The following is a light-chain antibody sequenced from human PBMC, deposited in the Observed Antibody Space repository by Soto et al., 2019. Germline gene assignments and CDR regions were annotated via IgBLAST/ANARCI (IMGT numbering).Light chain of an antibody. CDR1: QRVGIN. J-gene: IGKJ5*01. CDR3: QQYNDWPIT. CDR2: GAA. Sequence: EVVVTQSPATLSASPGERVTISCRASQRVGINFAWYQQKPGQAPKVLIYGAATRAADIPARFSGSGSGTEFTLTISSLQSEDFAIYYCQQYNDWPITFGRGTRLEIK. V-gene: IGKV3-15*01.